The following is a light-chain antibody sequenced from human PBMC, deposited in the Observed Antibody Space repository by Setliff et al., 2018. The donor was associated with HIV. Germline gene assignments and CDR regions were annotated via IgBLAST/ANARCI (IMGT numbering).Light chain of an antibody. J-gene: IGLJ1*01. CDR2: SDN. Sequence: QSVLTQPPSASGTPGQRVTISCSGSSSNIGSNTVNWYQQLPDTAPKLLIHSDNQRPSGVPDRFSASKSGTSASLAISGLQSEDETDYYCAAWDDSLNAYVFGTGTKVTVL. CDR3: AAWDDSLNAYV. V-gene: IGLV1-44*01. CDR1: SSNIGSNT.